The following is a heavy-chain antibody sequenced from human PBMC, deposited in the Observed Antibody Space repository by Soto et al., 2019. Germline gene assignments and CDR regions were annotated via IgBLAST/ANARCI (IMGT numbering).Heavy chain of an antibody. CDR3: ARSHLIGGQSMAY. CDR2: MNPNTGNT. Sequence: QVQLVQSGAEVKKPGASVKVSCKASGYTFTSYDINWVRQATGQGLEWMGWMNPNTGNTDHAQKFQGRITMTRNTSNSTAYVEVSSLSSEDTAVYYCARSHLIGGQSMAYWGQGTLVTVSS. CDR1: GYTFTSYD. V-gene: IGHV1-8*01. J-gene: IGHJ4*02. D-gene: IGHD3-16*01.